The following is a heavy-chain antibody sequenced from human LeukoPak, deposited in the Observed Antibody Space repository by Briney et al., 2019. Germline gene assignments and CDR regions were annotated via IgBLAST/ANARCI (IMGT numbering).Heavy chain of an antibody. J-gene: IGHJ6*02. CDR3: AREVYGIAAAEQYYYYGMDV. D-gene: IGHD6-13*01. CDR1: GGTFSSYA. CDR2: IIPIFGTA. V-gene: IGHV1-69*19. Sequence: SVKVSCKASGGTFSSYAMSWVRQAPGQGLEWMGGIIPIFGTANYAQKFQGRVTITADESTSTAYMELSSLRSEDTAVYYCAREVYGIAAAEQYYYYGMDVWGQGTTVTVSS.